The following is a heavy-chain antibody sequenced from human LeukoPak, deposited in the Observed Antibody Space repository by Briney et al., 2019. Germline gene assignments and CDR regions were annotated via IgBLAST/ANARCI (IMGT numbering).Heavy chain of an antibody. D-gene: IGHD5-12*01. Sequence: SVKVSCKASGGTFSSSAISWVRQAPGQGLEWMGGIIPIFSTADYAQKFQGRVTITADESTSTAYMELSSLRSEDTAVFYCARTPLRPAATTPRQLDYWGQGTLVTVSS. CDR3: ARTPLRPAATTPRQLDY. J-gene: IGHJ4*02. CDR2: IIPIFSTA. CDR1: GGTFSSSA. V-gene: IGHV1-69*01.